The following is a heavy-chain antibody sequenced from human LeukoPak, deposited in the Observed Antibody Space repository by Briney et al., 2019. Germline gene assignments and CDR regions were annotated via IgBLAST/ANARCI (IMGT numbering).Heavy chain of an antibody. Sequence: ASVKVSCKASGYTFTGYYMHWVRQAPGQGLEWMGWINPNSGGTNYAQKFQGRVTMTRDTSISTAYMELSRLRSDDTAVYYCAREELYDFWSGSSDYWGQGPWSPSPQ. CDR3: AREELYDFWSGSSDY. D-gene: IGHD3-3*01. V-gene: IGHV1-2*02. J-gene: IGHJ4*02. CDR2: INPNSGGT. CDR1: GYTFTGYY.